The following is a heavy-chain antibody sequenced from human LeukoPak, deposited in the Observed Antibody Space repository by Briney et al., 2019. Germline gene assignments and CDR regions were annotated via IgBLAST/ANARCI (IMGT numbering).Heavy chain of an antibody. CDR1: GFTFSSYS. CDR2: ISSSSSYI. D-gene: IGHD6-13*01. CDR3: ARVGYSSSWYFKYYFDY. Sequence: KTGGSLRLSCAASGFTFSSYSMNWVRQAPGKGLEWVSSISSSSSYIYYADSVKGRFTISRDNAKNSLYLQMNSLRAEDTAVYYCARVGYSSSWYFKYYFDYWGQGTLVTVSS. J-gene: IGHJ4*02. V-gene: IGHV3-21*01.